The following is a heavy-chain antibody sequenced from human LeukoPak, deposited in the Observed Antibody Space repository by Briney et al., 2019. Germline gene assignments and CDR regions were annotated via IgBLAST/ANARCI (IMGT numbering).Heavy chain of an antibody. CDR3: ARCSGSYDAYFDY. D-gene: IGHD1-26*01. CDR2: IYSGGST. J-gene: IGHJ4*02. V-gene: IGHV3-53*01. Sequence: GGSLRLSCAASGFTVSSNYMSWVRQAPGKGLEWVSVIYSGGSTYYADSVKGRFTISRDNSKNTLYLQMNSLRAEDTAVYYCARCSGSYDAYFDYWGQGTLVTVSS. CDR1: GFTVSSNY.